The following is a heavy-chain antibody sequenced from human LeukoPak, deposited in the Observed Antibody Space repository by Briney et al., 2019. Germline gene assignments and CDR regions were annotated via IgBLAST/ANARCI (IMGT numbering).Heavy chain of an antibody. Sequence: PSETLSLNCAVYGGSFSGYYWSWIRQPPGKGLEWIGEINHSESTNYNPSLKSRVTISVDTSKNQFSLQLSSVTAADTAVYYCASPSGSYDNWFDPWGQGTLVTVSS. CDR2: INHSEST. CDR3: ASPSGSYDNWFDP. CDR1: GGSFSGYY. D-gene: IGHD1-26*01. V-gene: IGHV4-34*01. J-gene: IGHJ5*02.